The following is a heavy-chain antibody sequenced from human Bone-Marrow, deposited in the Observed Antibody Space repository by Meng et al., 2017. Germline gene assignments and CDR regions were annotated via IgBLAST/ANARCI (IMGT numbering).Heavy chain of an antibody. V-gene: IGHV1-2*06. CDR1: GDNFSSYS. CDR2: INPKSGDT. D-gene: IGHD6-13*01. Sequence: ASVKVSCKASGDNFSSYSLSWVRRAPGQGLEWMGRINPKSGDTHYAQQFQGRVTMTGDTSTSTAYMELSRLRSDDPAMYYCARDEDISAAGKVFGDYWGQGTLVTVSS. CDR3: ARDEDISAAGKVFGDY. J-gene: IGHJ4*02.